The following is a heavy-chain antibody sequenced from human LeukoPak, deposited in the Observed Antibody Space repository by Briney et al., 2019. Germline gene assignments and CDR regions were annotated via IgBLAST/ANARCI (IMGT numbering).Heavy chain of an antibody. V-gene: IGHV3-9*01. CDR2: ISWNSGSI. J-gene: IGHJ2*01. D-gene: IGHD4-17*01. CDR3: AKDWGKIYGDYPYWYFDL. Sequence: GGSLRLTCTASGFTFDDYAMHWVRQAPGKGLEWVSGISWNSGSIGYADSVKGRFTISRDNAKNSLYLKMNSLRAEDTALYYCAKDWGKIYGDYPYWYFDLWGRGTLVTVSS. CDR1: GFTFDDYA.